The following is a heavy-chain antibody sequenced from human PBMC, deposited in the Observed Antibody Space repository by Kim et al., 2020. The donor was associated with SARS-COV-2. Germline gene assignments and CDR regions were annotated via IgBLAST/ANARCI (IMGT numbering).Heavy chain of an antibody. Sequence: SETLSLTCTVSGGSISSSSYYWGWIRQPPGKGLEWIGSIYYSGSTYYNPSLKSRVTISVDTSKNQFSLKLSSVTAADTAVYYCARDGVGELSSFDYWGQGTLVTVSS. CDR3: ARDGVGELSSFDY. J-gene: IGHJ4*02. D-gene: IGHD3-16*02. CDR2: IYYSGST. CDR1: GGSISSSSYY. V-gene: IGHV4-39*07.